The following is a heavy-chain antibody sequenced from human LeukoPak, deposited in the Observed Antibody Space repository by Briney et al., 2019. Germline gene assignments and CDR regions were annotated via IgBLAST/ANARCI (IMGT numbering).Heavy chain of an antibody. CDR1: GFTVSSNS. D-gene: IGHD1-26*01. Sequence: LRLSCTVSGFTVSSNSWSWVRQAPGKGLEWIGTIYYSGSTYYNPSLKSRVTISVDTSKNQFSLKLSSVTAADTAVYYCRGEVGATLLYYYYMDVWGKGTTVTISS. V-gene: IGHV4-59*05. CDR2: IYYSGST. J-gene: IGHJ6*03. CDR3: RGEVGATLLYYYYMDV.